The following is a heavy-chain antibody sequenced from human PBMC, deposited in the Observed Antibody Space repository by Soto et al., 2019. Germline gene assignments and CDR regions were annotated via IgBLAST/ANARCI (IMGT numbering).Heavy chain of an antibody. CDR1: GDSISKNFYY. J-gene: IGHJ5*01. CDR3: ARDGVGASSNWFDS. CDR2: ISYNGIT. V-gene: IGHV4-61*01. D-gene: IGHD1-26*01. Sequence: PSETLSLTCTVSGDSISKNFYYWSWIRQSPGEGLEWIGYISYNGITNYNPSLKSRVTTSLDTSRNQFSLRLTSVTAADTAVYYCARDGVGASSNWFDSWGWATLVT.